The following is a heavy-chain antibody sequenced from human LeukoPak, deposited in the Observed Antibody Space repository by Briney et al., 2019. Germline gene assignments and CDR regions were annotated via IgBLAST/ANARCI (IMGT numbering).Heavy chain of an antibody. D-gene: IGHD6-19*01. CDR2: IIPIFGTA. J-gene: IGHJ4*02. CDR1: GGTFSSYA. Sequence: ASVKVSCKASGGTFSSYAISWVRQAPGQGLEWMGGIIPIFGTANYAQKFQGRVTITADESTSTAYMELSSLRSEDTAVYYCAISIAVAAFDYWGQGTLVTVSS. V-gene: IGHV1-69*13. CDR3: AISIAVAAFDY.